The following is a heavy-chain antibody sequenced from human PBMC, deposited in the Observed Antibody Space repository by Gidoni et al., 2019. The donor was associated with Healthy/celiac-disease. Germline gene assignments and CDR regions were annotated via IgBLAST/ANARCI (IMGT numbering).Heavy chain of an antibody. CDR1: GGSFSGYY. CDR3: ARVATAMVTRFDY. D-gene: IGHD5-18*01. J-gene: IGHJ4*02. Sequence: QVQLQQWGAGLLRPSETLSLTCAVYGGSFSGYYWSWIRQPPGKGLEWIGEINHSGSTNYNPSLKSRVTISVDTSKNQFSLKLSSVTAADTAVYYCARVATAMVTRFDYWGQGTLVTVSS. CDR2: INHSGST. V-gene: IGHV4-34*01.